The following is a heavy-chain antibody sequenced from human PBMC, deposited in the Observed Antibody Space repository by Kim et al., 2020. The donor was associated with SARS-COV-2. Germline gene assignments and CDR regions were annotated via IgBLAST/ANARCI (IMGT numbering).Heavy chain of an antibody. D-gene: IGHD2-2*01. CDR1: GYTLSELS. CDR3: AAAPSRTPASRSVFFDY. Sequence: ASVKVSCKGSGYTLSELSMHWVRQTPGKGLEWMGGFDSEEGEIVYAQKFQGRIMMTEDSSTDTAYMELRRLRSEDTAMYFFAAAPSRTPASRSVFFDYLG. J-gene: IGHJ4*01. CDR2: FDSEEGEI. V-gene: IGHV1-24*01.